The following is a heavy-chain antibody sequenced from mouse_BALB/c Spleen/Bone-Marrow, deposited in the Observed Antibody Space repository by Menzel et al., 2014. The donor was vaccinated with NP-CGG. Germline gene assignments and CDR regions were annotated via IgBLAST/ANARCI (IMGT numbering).Heavy chain of an antibody. Sequence: LVESGAELVRPGVSVKISCKGSGYTFTDYAMHWVKQSHAKSLEWIGVISTYYGDASYNQKFKGKATVTVDKSSSTAYMELARLTSEDSAIYYCARDAMDYWGQGTSVTVSS. V-gene: IGHV1S137*01. CDR3: ARDAMDY. CDR2: ISTYYGDA. J-gene: IGHJ4*01. CDR1: GYTFTDYA.